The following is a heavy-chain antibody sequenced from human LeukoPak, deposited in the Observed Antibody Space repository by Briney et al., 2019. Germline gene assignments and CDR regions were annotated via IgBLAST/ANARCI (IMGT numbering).Heavy chain of an antibody. D-gene: IGHD6-19*01. J-gene: IGHJ1*01. CDR3: ARGPGHSPVAALDFQH. V-gene: IGHV1-69*05. Sequence: VASVKVSCKSSVGTFSIYSISWVRQAPGQGHESMGKIFPIFGTAHYAQKFMGRVTINTDESTSSAYMELSSLRSEDTAVYYCARGPGHSPVAALDFQHWGQGTLVTVSS. CDR2: IFPIFGTA. CDR1: VGTFSIYS.